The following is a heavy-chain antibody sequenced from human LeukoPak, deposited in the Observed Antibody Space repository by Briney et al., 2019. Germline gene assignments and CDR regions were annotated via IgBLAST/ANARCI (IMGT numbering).Heavy chain of an antibody. J-gene: IGHJ4*02. D-gene: IGHD6-19*01. V-gene: IGHV4-30-4*01. CDR3: ARGDYTVLAGSPFDL. Sequence: KASETRSLTCSVSGDALTSGDDYWNWIRQSPGKGLQWIGYIFFTGSTYYNPSLGSRFTISLDAPKNQSSLRLNSVTAADTAVYYCARGDYTVLAGSPFDLWGRGTLVTVSS. CDR1: GDALTSGDDY. CDR2: IFFTGST.